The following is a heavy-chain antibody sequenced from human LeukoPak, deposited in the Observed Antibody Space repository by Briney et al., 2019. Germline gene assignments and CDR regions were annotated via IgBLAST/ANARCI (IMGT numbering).Heavy chain of an antibody. V-gene: IGHV4-39*01. Sequence: SETLSLTCTVSGGSVSSGSYYWSWIRQPPGKGLEWIGSIYYSGSTYYNPSLKSRVTISVDTSKNQFSLKLSSVTAADTAVYYCARIRITMIVVVKEFDYWGQGTLVTVSS. CDR2: IYYSGST. J-gene: IGHJ4*02. D-gene: IGHD3-22*01. CDR3: ARIRITMIVVVKEFDY. CDR1: GGSVSSGSYY.